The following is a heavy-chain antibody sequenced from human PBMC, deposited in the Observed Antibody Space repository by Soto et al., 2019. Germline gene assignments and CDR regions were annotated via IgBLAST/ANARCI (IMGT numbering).Heavy chain of an antibody. CDR3: ARGYDFWSGYYYPYGMDV. D-gene: IGHD3-3*01. CDR2: ISYDGSNK. J-gene: IGHJ6*02. Sequence: QVQLVESGGGVVQPGSSLRLSCAASGFTFSSYAMHWVRQAPGKGLEWVAVISYDGSNKNHADTVKGRFTISRDNSKNTLYLQMNSLRAEDTAVYYCARGYDFWSGYYYPYGMDVWGQGTTVTVSS. CDR1: GFTFSSYA. V-gene: IGHV3-30-3*01.